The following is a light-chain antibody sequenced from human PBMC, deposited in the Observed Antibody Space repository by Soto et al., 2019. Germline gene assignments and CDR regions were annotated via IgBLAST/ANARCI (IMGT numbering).Light chain of an antibody. Sequence: QSALTQPASVSGSPGQSITISCTGTSSDVGGYNYVSWYQQQPGRAPKLMIFEVTNRPSGVPNRFSGSKSGNTASLTISGLQAEDEADYYCSSYTNSNTRVFGGGTKLTVL. V-gene: IGLV2-14*01. CDR2: EVT. CDR3: SSYTNSNTRV. J-gene: IGLJ3*02. CDR1: SSDVGGYNY.